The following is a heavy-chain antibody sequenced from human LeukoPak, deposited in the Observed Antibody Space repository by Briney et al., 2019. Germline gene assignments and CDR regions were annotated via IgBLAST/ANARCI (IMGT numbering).Heavy chain of an antibody. CDR1: GGSISSYY. CDR3: ARVSGLNNFDY. CDR2: INHSGYT. D-gene: IGHD1/OR15-1a*01. J-gene: IGHJ4*02. Sequence: KASETLSLTCTVSGGSISSYYWSWIRQPPGKGLEWIGEINHSGYTNYNPSLKSRVTISLDTSKKQISLKLYSVTAADTAVYYCARVSGLNNFDYWGQGTLVTVSS. V-gene: IGHV4-34*01.